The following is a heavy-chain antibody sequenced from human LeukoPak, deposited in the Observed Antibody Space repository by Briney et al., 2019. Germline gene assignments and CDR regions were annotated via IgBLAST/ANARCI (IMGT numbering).Heavy chain of an antibody. CDR3: ARPGGYYDSSGYYPY. J-gene: IGHJ4*02. D-gene: IGHD3-22*01. Sequence: SVKVPCKASGGTFSSYAISWVRQAPGQGLEWMGRIIPILGIANYAQKFQGRVTITADKSTSTAYMELSSLRSEDTAVYYCARPGGYYDSSGYYPYWGQGTLVTVSS. CDR2: IIPILGIA. V-gene: IGHV1-69*04. CDR1: GGTFSSYA.